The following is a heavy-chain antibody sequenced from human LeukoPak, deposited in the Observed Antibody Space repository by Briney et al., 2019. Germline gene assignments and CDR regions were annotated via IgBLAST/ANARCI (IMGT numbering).Heavy chain of an antibody. J-gene: IGHJ4*02. Sequence: GGSLTLSCAASGFTFSSYWMHWVRQAPGKGLVGVSRINSDGSSTSYADSVEGLFNISRDNAKNTLYLQMKRLRAEDTAVYYCARARITIFGVVTHFDYLGQGTLVTVSS. CDR3: ARARITIFGVVTHFDY. CDR1: GFTFSSYW. V-gene: IGHV3-74*01. CDR2: INSDGSST. D-gene: IGHD3-3*01.